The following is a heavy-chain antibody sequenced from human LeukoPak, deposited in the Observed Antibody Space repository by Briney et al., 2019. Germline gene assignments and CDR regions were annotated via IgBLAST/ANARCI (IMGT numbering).Heavy chain of an antibody. CDR2: ISYDGSNK. CDR3: AKDTGDNLDSTVDY. J-gene: IGHJ4*02. V-gene: IGHV3-30*18. CDR1: GFTFSSYG. Sequence: GGSLRLSCAASGFTFSSYGMHWIRQAPGKGLEWVAVISYDGSNKYYADSVKGRFTISRDNSKNTLYLQMNSLRAEDTAVYYCAKDTGDNLDSTVDYWGQGTLVTVSS. D-gene: IGHD4-23*01.